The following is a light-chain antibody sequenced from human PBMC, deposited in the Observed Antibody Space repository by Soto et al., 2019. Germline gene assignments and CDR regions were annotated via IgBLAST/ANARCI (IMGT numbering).Light chain of an antibody. Sequence: DIQMTQSPSSLSASVGDRVTITCQASQDISNYLNWYQQKPGKAPKLLIYDASNLETGVPSRFSGSGSGTDCTFTISILQPEDIATYYCQQYDNLPPYTFGQGTKLEIK. CDR2: DAS. J-gene: IGKJ2*01. CDR1: QDISNY. CDR3: QQYDNLPPYT. V-gene: IGKV1-33*01.